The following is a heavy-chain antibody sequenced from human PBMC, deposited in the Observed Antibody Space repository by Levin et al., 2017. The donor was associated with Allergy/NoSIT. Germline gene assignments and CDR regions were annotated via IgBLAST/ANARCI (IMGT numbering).Heavy chain of an antibody. V-gene: IGHV4-61*01. D-gene: IGHD2-15*01. CDR1: GGSVSSGSYY. J-gene: IGHJ5*02. CDR2: IYYSGST. CDR3: ARDPWGHCSGGSCYAKGGGFDP. Sequence: SQTLSLTCTVSGGSVSSGSYYWSWIRQPPGKGLEWIGYIYYSGSTNYNPSLKSRVTISVDTSKNQFSLKLSSVTAADTAVYYCARDPWGHCSGGSCYAKGGGFDPWGQGTLVTVSS.